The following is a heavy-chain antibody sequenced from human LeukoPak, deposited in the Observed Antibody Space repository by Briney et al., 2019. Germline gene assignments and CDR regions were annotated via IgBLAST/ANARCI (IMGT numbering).Heavy chain of an antibody. D-gene: IGHD2-15*01. CDR2: IIPIFGTA. J-gene: IGHJ4*02. CDR3: ARAGRRVVAAHFDY. CDR1: GGTFSSYA. V-gene: IGHV1-69*05. Sequence: ASVKVSCKASGGTFSSYAISWVRQAPGQGLEWMGGIIPIFGTANYAQKFQGRVTITTDESTSTAYMELSSLRSEDTAVYYCARAGRRVVAAHFDYWGQGTLVTVSS.